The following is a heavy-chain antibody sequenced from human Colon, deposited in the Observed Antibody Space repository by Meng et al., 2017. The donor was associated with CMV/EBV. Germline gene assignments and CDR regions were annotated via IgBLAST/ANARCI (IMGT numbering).Heavy chain of an antibody. CDR1: GYTSHNYG. V-gene: IGHV1-18*01. CDR3: VRESQSGSYIYLQH. D-gene: IGHD1-26*01. J-gene: IGHJ1*01. CDR2: ISAYTGDT. Sequence: QGDVVQLGGDVKKPVAAVKVSCKASGYTSHNYGISWVRQDPGQGVEWMGWISAYTGDTYYAQKFQGRVTMTTDTSTSTAYMELRSRRSDDTAVYYCVRESQSGSYIYLQHWGQGTLVTVSS.